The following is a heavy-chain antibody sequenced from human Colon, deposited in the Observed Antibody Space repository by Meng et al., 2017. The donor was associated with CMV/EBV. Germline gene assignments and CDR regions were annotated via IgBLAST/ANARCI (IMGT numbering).Heavy chain of an antibody. CDR2: LNNDGTNT. CDR3: AREGDSSSWFR. Sequence: GGSLRLSCAASGFTLSSYWMHWVRQAPGKGLEWVSRLNNDGTNTAYADSVKGRFTISRDNAKNTLYLQMNSLRAEDTAVYYCAREGDSSSWFRWGQGTLVTVSS. CDR1: GFTLSSYW. J-gene: IGHJ4*02. D-gene: IGHD6-13*01. V-gene: IGHV3-74*01.